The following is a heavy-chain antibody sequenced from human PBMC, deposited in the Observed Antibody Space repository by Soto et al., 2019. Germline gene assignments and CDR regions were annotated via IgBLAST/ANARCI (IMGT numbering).Heavy chain of an antibody. Sequence: LSPSCAGPGNTVSNYGRHWVHQAPSKGLEWVAVIWHDGSSKYYADCVKGRFTISRDNSKNTLYVQMNSLRAEDTAVYYCARDRYYDSSGSQPAYWGQGTLVTFSS. CDR1: GNTVSNYG. V-gene: IGHV3-33*01. D-gene: IGHD3-22*01. CDR3: ARDRYYDSSGSQPAY. CDR2: IWHDGSSK. J-gene: IGHJ4*02.